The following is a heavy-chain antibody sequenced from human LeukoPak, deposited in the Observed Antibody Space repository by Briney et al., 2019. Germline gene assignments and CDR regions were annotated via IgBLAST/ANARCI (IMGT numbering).Heavy chain of an antibody. CDR3: ARRMLHFDY. Sequence: SETLSLTCAVSGGSIFSSSYYWGWIRQPPGKGLEWIGSISYSGNTYYNPSLKSRVTLSVDTSKNQFSLKLSSVTAADTAVYYCARRMLHFDYWGQGTLVTVSS. CDR2: ISYSGNT. J-gene: IGHJ4*02. D-gene: IGHD2-15*01. CDR1: GGSIFSSSYY. V-gene: IGHV4-39*07.